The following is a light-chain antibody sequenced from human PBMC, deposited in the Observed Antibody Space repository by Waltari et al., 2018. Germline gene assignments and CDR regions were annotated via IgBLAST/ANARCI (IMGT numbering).Light chain of an antibody. CDR1: ITDIGIYKY. V-gene: IGLV2-23*02. J-gene: IGLJ2*01. CDR2: EVN. Sequence: QSALTQSASVSGSPGQSITIPCTGTITDIGIYKYVSWYQQHPGKAPRLIIYEVNKRTSGVSVRFSGSKSGNTASLTISGLQADDEADYYCCSYASNDVLFGGGTKVTVL. CDR3: CSYASNDVL.